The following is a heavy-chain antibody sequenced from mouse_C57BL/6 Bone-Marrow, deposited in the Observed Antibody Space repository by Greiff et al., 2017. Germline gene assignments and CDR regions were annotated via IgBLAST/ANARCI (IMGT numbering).Heavy chain of an antibody. CDR1: GFSFNTYA. D-gene: IGHD1-1*01. CDR3: GRRAITTVVANWYFDV. V-gene: IGHV10-1*01. Sequence: EVMLVESGGGLVQPKGSLKLSCAASGFSFNTYAMNWVRQAPGKGLEWVARIRSKSNNYATYYADSVKDRFTISRDDSESMLYLQMNNLKTEDTAMYYCGRRAITTVVANWYFDVWGTGTTVTVSS. CDR2: IRSKSNNYAT. J-gene: IGHJ1*03.